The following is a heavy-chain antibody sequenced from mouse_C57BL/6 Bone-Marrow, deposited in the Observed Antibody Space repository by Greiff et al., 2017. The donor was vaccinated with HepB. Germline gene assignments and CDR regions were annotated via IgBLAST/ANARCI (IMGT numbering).Heavy chain of an antibody. Sequence: QVQLQQSGAELVRPGTSVKVSCKASGYAFTNYLIEWVKQRPGQGLEWIGVINPGSGGTNYNEKFKGKATLTADKSCSTAYMQLSSLTSEDSAVYFCARGSYYYGSSDAMDYWGQGTSVTVSS. CDR2: INPGSGGT. J-gene: IGHJ4*01. CDR1: GYAFTNYL. V-gene: IGHV1-54*01. CDR3: ARGSYYYGSSDAMDY. D-gene: IGHD1-1*01.